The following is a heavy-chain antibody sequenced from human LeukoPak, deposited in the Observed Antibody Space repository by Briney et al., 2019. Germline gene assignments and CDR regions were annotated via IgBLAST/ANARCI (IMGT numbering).Heavy chain of an antibody. CDR2: TSGSGVST. V-gene: IGHV3-23*01. CDR1: GFTFSSCA. Sequence: GGSLRLSCAASGFTFSSCAMSWVRQAPGKGLEWVSGTSGSGVSTYYADSVKGRFTISRDNSKNTLYLQMSSLRAEDTAVYYCAKIPQTTSVGYFDYWGQGNLVTVSS. D-gene: IGHD4-17*01. CDR3: AKIPQTTSVGYFDY. J-gene: IGHJ4*02.